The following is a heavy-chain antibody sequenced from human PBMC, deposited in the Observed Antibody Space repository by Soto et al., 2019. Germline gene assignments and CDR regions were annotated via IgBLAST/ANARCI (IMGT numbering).Heavy chain of an antibody. Sequence: QVQLVESGGGVVQPGRSLRLSCAASGFTFSGYGMHWVRQAPGKGLEWVAVIWYDGSNKYYADSVKGRFTISRDNSKNTLYLQINSLRAEDTAVYYCARDHVAAAGSLYWGQGTLVTVSS. V-gene: IGHV3-33*01. J-gene: IGHJ4*02. CDR1: GFTFSGYG. CDR2: IWYDGSNK. D-gene: IGHD6-13*01. CDR3: ARDHVAAAGSLY.